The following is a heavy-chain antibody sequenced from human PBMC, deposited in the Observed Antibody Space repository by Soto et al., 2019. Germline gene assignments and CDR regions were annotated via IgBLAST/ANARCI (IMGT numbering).Heavy chain of an antibody. CDR3: ARDLVFYDILTGSYYYGMDV. V-gene: IGHV3-74*01. CDR1: GFTFSSYW. Sequence: GGSLRLSCAASGFTFSSYWVHWVRQAPGKGLVWVSRINSDGSSTSYADSVKGRFTISRDNAKNTLYLQMNSLRAEDTAVYYCARDLVFYDILTGSYYYGMDVWGQGTTVTVSS. CDR2: INSDGSST. D-gene: IGHD3-9*01. J-gene: IGHJ6*02.